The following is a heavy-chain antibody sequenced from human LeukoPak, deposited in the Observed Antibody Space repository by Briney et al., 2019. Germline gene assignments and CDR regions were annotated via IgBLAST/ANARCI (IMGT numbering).Heavy chain of an antibody. Sequence: GGSLRLSCTASGLTFSTYWVHWVRQAPGKGLVWVSQIKFDGSLASYADSVKGRFTISRDNAKDTLYLQMNTLGTEDTAVYYCVTGHYDSRMYFDLWGRGTLVTVSS. V-gene: IGHV3-74*01. CDR3: VTGHYDSRMYFDL. CDR2: IKFDGSLA. CDR1: GLTFSTYW. J-gene: IGHJ2*01. D-gene: IGHD3-16*01.